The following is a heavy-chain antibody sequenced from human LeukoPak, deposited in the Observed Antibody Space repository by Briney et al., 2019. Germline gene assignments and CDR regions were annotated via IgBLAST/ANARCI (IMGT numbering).Heavy chain of an antibody. V-gene: IGHV4-61*01. J-gene: IGHJ4*02. CDR3: ARAYSSSWYGFDY. D-gene: IGHD6-13*01. Sequence: SETLSLTCSVSGDSLTSGFYWGWIRQPPGKGLEWIGYIYYSGSTNYNPSLKSRVTISVDTSKNQFSLKLSSVTAADTAVYYCARAYSSSWYGFDYWGQGTLVTVSS. CDR2: IYYSGST. CDR1: GDSLTSGFY.